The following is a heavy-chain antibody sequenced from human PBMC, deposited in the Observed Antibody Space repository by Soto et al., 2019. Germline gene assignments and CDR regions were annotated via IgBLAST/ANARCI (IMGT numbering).Heavy chain of an antibody. CDR3: ARGFWGYYYYYGMDV. D-gene: IGHD3-16*01. CDR2: INHSGST. V-gene: IGHV4-34*01. J-gene: IGHJ6*02. CDR1: GGSFSGYY. Sequence: SETLSLTCAVYGGSFSGYYWSWIRQPPGKGLEWIAEINHSGSTNYNPSLKSRVTISVDTSKNQFSLKLSYVTAADTAVYYCARGFWGYYYYYGMDVWGQGTTVTVSS.